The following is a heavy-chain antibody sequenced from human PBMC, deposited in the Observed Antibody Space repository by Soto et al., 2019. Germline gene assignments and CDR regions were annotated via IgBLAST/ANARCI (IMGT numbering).Heavy chain of an antibody. V-gene: IGHV3-48*02. D-gene: IGHD3-22*01. Sequence: EVQLVESGGGLVQPGGSLRLSCAASGFTFSTYSMNWVRQAPGKGLEWVSYISSSSSTIYYADSVKGRFTISRDNAKNSLYLQMNSLRDEDTAVYYCVREESYYDSSGYDYYFDYWGQGTLVTVSS. CDR1: GFTFSTYS. CDR2: ISSSSSTI. CDR3: VREESYYDSSGYDYYFDY. J-gene: IGHJ4*02.